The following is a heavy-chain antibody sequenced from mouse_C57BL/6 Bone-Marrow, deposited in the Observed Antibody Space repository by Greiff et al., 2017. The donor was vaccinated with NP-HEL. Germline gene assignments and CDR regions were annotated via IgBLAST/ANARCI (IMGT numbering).Heavy chain of an antibody. Sequence: VQLQQSVAELVRPGASVKLSCTASGFNITNTYMPWVKQRPEQGLEWIGRIDPASGNTKYAPKFQGKATITVDTSSNTAYLQLSSLTSEDTAIYYWARRDTTVVDDWGKGTTLTASS. J-gene: IGHJ2*01. CDR1: GFNITNTY. D-gene: IGHD1-1*01. CDR2: IDPASGNT. CDR3: ARRDTTVVDD. V-gene: IGHV14-3*01.